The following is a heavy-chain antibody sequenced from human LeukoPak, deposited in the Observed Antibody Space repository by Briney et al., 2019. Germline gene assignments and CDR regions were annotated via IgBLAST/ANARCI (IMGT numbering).Heavy chain of an antibody. V-gene: IGHV1-2*02. Sequence: GASVKVSCKASGYTFTDYYMHWVRQAPGQGLEWMGWINPRSGGTIYAQKFQGRVTMTEDTSTDTAYMELSSLRSEDTAVYYCAAGSLRLWHYYILTGRHEAFDIWAQETKVAVS. CDR2: INPRSGGT. J-gene: IGHJ3*02. D-gene: IGHD3-9*01. CDR3: AAGSLRLWHYYILTGRHEAFDI. CDR1: GYTFTDYY.